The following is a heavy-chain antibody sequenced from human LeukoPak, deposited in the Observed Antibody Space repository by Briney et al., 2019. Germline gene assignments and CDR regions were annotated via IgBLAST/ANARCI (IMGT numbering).Heavy chain of an antibody. CDR3: VRDIAADGGFDY. Sequence: PSETLSLTCAVYGGSFSSYYWSWIRQPPGKGLEWIGEINNSGSTNYNPSLKSRVTISVDTSKNQFSLKMSSVTAADTAVYYCVRDIAADGGFDYWGQGTLVTVSS. D-gene: IGHD6-13*01. CDR2: INNSGST. V-gene: IGHV4-34*01. J-gene: IGHJ4*02. CDR1: GGSFSSYY.